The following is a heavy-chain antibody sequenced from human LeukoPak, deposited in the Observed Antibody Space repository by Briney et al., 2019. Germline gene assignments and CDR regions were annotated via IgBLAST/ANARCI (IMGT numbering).Heavy chain of an antibody. D-gene: IGHD3-16*01. CDR1: GGSISSSN. CDR3: ARDFLRGSPDFFDY. CDR2: IAYDGSTT. V-gene: IGHV3-30-3*01. Sequence: TLSLTCAVSGGSISSSNWWSWVRQAPGKGLEWLAVIAYDGSTTLYTDSVKGRFTISRDSSKNTLYLQMNSLRTEDTAVYYCARDFLRGSPDFFDYWGQGTLVTVSS. J-gene: IGHJ4*02.